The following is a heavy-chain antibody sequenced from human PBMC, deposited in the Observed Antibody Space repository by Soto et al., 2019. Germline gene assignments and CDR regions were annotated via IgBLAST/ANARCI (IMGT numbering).Heavy chain of an antibody. D-gene: IGHD5-18*01. V-gene: IGHV4-61*01. CDR1: GGFASTGRDF. J-gene: IGHJ4*02. CDR2: IYYSGTT. Sequence: TYTVSGGFASTGRDFWCWLRQPPGKGLECIGYIYYSGTTNYNPSLKSRVTISVDTSKNQFSLNLSSVTAADTAVYYCARSRGYGYGVFHYWGQGTLVTVS. CDR3: ARSRGYGYGVFHY.